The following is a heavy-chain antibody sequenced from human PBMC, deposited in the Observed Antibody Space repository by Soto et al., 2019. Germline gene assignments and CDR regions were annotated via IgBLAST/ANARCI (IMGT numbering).Heavy chain of an antibody. Sequence: QVQLVQSGAEVKKPGASVKVSCKASGYTFTSYGISWVRQAPGQGLEWMGWISAYNGNTNYAQKLQGRVTMTTDTSTSSACIELKSLRSDDTAGYFCAREWGENYFDSWGQGTLVTGSS. CDR1: GYTFTSYG. CDR3: AREWGENYFDS. D-gene: IGHD3-16*01. J-gene: IGHJ4*02. CDR2: ISAYNGNT. V-gene: IGHV1-18*01.